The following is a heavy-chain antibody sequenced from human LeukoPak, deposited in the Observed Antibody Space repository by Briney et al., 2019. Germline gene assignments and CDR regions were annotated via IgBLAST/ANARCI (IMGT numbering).Heavy chain of an antibody. CDR2: INQDGSQK. CDR3: AREAITEGGNDDAFDI. CDR1: GFTFSSYG. D-gene: IGHD3-16*01. V-gene: IGHV3-7*01. J-gene: IGHJ3*02. Sequence: QAGGSLRLSCAASGFTFSSYGMHWVRQAPGKGLEWVANINQDGSQKHYVDSVKGRFTISRDNAENSLYLQMNSLRAEDTAVYYCAREAITEGGNDDAFDIWGQGTMVTVSS.